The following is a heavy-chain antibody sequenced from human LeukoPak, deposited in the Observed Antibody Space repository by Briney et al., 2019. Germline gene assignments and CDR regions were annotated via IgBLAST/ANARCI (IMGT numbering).Heavy chain of an antibody. CDR2: ISGSGDST. D-gene: IGHD3-22*01. V-gene: IGHV3-23*01. Sequence: GGSLRLSCAGSGFSFNNYALAWVRQAPGKGLEWVSSISGSGDSTYHADSVKGLFTISRDNSKNTLYLQMNSLRAEDTAVYYCAKDLLTMIVVVLDYWGQGTLVTVSS. J-gene: IGHJ4*02. CDR1: GFSFNNYA. CDR3: AKDLLTMIVVVLDY.